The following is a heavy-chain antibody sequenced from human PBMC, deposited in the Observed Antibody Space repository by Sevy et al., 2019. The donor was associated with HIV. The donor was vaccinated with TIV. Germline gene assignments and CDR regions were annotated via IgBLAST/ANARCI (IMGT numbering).Heavy chain of an antibody. CDR3: XXXXXXXXXXXXXXNYGMDV. Sequence: GGSLRLSCAASGFTFSTYAIHWVRQAPGKGLEWVAAISYDGSNKYYADSVKGRFTISRDNSNNTLNLQMNSLRAEDXXXXXXXXXXXXXXXXXXXXNYGMDVWGQGTTVTVSS. V-gene: IGHV3-30*04. J-gene: IGHJ6*02. CDR2: ISYDGSNK. CDR1: GFTFSTYA.